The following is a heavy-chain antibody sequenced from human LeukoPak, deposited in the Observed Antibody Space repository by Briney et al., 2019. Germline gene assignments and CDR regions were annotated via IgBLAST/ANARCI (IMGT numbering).Heavy chain of an antibody. CDR2: IRYDGSNK. J-gene: IGHJ3*02. CDR3: ARDRTVTTEQAFDI. D-gene: IGHD4-17*01. CDR1: GFTFSSYG. Sequence: GGSLRLSCAASGFTFSSYGTHWVRQAPGKGLEWVAFIRYDGSNKYYADSVKGRFTISRDNSKNTLYLQMNSLRAEDTAVYYCARDRTVTTEQAFDIWGQGTMVTVSS. V-gene: IGHV3-30*02.